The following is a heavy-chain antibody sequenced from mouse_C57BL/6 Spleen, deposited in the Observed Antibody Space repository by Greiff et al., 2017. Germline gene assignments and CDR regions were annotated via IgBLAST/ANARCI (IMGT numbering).Heavy chain of an antibody. CDR3: ARWEQGGWFAY. Sequence: VQLQQSGPELVKPGASVKMSCKASGYTFTDYNMHWVKQSHGKSLEWIGYINPNNGGTSYNQKFKGKATLTVNKSSSTAYMGLRSLTSADSAVYYCARWEQGGWFAYWGQGTLVTVST. D-gene: IGHD4-1*01. CDR1: GYTFTDYN. CDR2: INPNNGGT. V-gene: IGHV1-22*01. J-gene: IGHJ3*01.